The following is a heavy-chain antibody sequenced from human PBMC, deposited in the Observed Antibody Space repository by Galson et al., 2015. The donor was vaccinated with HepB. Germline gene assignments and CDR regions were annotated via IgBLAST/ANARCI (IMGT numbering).Heavy chain of an antibody. D-gene: IGHD1-26*01. CDR3: TTQPLGSYYVDAFDI. V-gene: IGHV3-15*01. J-gene: IGHJ3*02. Sequence: SLRLSCAASGFTFSNAWMSWVRQAPGKGLEWVGRIKSKTDGGTTDYAAPVKGRFTISRDDSKNTLYLQMNSLKTGDTAVYYCTTQPLGSYYVDAFDIWGQGTMVTVSS. CDR1: GFTFSNAW. CDR2: IKSKTDGGTT.